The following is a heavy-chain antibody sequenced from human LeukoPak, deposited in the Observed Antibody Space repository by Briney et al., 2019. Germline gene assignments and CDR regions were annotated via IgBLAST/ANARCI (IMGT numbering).Heavy chain of an antibody. CDR2: INPSGGST. CDR1: GYTFTSYY. Sequence: GESLKVSCKASGYTFTSYYMHWVRQAPGQGLEWMGIINPSGGSTSYAQKFQGRVTMTRDTSTSTVYMELSSLRSEDTAVYYCARGGGEIHYYYYYGMDVWGQGTTVTVSS. V-gene: IGHV1-46*01. J-gene: IGHJ6*02. D-gene: IGHD4-17*01. CDR3: ARGGGEIHYYYYYGMDV.